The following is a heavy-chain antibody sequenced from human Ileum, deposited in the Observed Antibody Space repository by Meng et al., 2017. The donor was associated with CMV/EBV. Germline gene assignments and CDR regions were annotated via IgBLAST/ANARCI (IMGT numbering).Heavy chain of an antibody. CDR3: AKEEDTSMVGVNWFDP. V-gene: IGHV1-69*12. Sequence: QVHLVQSGAGVKKPGSSVKVSCKASGGSLNSFSIPWVRQAPGQGLEWMGGILPLFNISYYAQSFQGRIIITADESTSTVYMEVGGLRPEDTAMYYCAKEEDTSMVGVNWFDPWGQGTLVTVSS. CDR1: GGSLNSFS. J-gene: IGHJ5*02. CDR2: ILPLFNIS. D-gene: IGHD5-18*01.